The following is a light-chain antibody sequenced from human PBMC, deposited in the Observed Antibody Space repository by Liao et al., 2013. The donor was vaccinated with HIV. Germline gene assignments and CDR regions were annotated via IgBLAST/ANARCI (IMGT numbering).Light chain of an antibody. CDR3: QVWDSSSDVV. J-gene: IGLJ2*01. CDR2: YNS. CDR1: ALPKQY. V-gene: IGLV3-21*02. Sequence: SYELTQPPSVSLSPGQTARINCSGDALPKQYAHWYQHKAGEAPVLVMNYNSHRPSGIPERFSGSNSENRATLTISRVEAGDEADYFCQVWDSSSDVVFGGGTKLTVL.